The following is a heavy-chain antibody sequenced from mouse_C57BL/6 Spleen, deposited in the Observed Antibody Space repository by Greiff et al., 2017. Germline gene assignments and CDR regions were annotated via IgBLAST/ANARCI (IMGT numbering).Heavy chain of an antibody. CDR2: IYPGGGYT. V-gene: IGHV1-63*01. Sequence: VPLQQSGAELVRPGTSVKMSCKASGYTFTNYWIGWVKQRPGHGLEWIGDIYPGGGYTNYNEKFKGKATLTADKSSSTAYMQFSSLTSEDSAIYYMAIGWSRSPFAYWGQGTLVTVSA. CDR1: GYTFTNYW. D-gene: IGHD1-1*01. J-gene: IGHJ3*01. CDR3: AIGWSRSPFAY.